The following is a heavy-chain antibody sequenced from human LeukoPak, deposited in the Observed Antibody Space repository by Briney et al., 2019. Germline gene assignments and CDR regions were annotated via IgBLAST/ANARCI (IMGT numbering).Heavy chain of an antibody. CDR3: TRGGSSWYPNWFDP. D-gene: IGHD6-13*01. CDR1: GFTFGDYA. V-gene: IGHV3-49*03. Sequence: GGSLRLSCTASGFTFGDYAMSWIRQAPGKGLEWVGFIRSKAYGGTTEYAASVKGRFTISRDDSKSIAYLQMNSLKTEDTAVYYCTRGGSSWYPNWFDPWGQGTLVTVSS. CDR2: IRSKAYGGTT. J-gene: IGHJ5*02.